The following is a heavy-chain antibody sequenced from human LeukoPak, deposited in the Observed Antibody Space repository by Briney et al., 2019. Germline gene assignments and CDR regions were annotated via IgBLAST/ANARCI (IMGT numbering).Heavy chain of an antibody. J-gene: IGHJ5*02. D-gene: IGHD6-19*01. CDR1: GGSISSYY. CDR2: IYYSGST. Sequence: SETLSLTCTVSGGSISSYYWRWIRQPPGKGLEWIGYIYYSGSTNYNPSLKSRVTISVDTSKNQFSLKLSSVTAADTAVYYCARFIAVAGRGPPWGQGTLVTVSS. V-gene: IGHV4-59*12. CDR3: ARFIAVAGRGPP.